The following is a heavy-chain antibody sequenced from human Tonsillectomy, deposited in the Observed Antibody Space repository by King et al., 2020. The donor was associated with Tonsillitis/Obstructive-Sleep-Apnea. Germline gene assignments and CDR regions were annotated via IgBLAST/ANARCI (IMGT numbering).Heavy chain of an antibody. Sequence: VQLVESGGGVVQPGRSLRLSCAASGFTFSSYAMHWVRQAPGKGLEWVAAISYDGGNKYYADSVKGRFTISRDNSKNTLYLLMNSLRTEDTAVYYCARATSTTKNYYMDVWGKGTPVPVSS. V-gene: IGHV3-30*04. CDR1: GFTFSSYA. CDR3: ARATSTTKNYYMDV. CDR2: ISYDGGNK. D-gene: IGHD2-2*01. J-gene: IGHJ6*03.